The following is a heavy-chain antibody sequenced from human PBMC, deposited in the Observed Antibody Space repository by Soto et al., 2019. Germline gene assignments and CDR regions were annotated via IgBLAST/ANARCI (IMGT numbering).Heavy chain of an antibody. V-gene: IGHV5-51*01. CDR3: ARYGHSSSSEYYYYYGMDV. CDR1: GYSFTSYW. CDR2: IYPGDSDT. J-gene: IGHJ6*02. Sequence: PGESVKISCXGSGYSFTSYWIGWVRQMPGKGLEWMGIIYPGDSDTRYSPSFQGQVTISADKSISTAYLQWSSLKASDTAMYYCARYGHSSSSEYYYYYGMDVWGQGTTVTVSS. D-gene: IGHD6-6*01.